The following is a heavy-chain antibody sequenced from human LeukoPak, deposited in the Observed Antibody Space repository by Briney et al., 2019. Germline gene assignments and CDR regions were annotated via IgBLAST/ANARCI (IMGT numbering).Heavy chain of an antibody. V-gene: IGHV3-30*04. Sequence: PGGSLRLSCAASGFTFSSYAMHWVRQAPGKGLEWVAVISYDGSNKYYADSVKGRFTISRDNSKNTLYLQMNSLRAEDTAVYYCAKDSLYCSGGSCRDLYYYYMDVWGKGTTVTVSS. J-gene: IGHJ6*03. CDR1: GFTFSSYA. D-gene: IGHD2-15*01. CDR2: ISYDGSNK. CDR3: AKDSLYCSGGSCRDLYYYYMDV.